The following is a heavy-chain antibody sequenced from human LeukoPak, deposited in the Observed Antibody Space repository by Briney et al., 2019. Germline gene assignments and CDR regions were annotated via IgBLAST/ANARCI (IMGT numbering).Heavy chain of an antibody. CDR1: GGSISSYY. CDR3: ARDRGSSGWYGDVFDI. CDR2: IYYSGST. Sequence: KPSETLSLTCTVSGGSISSYYWSWIRQPPGKGLEWIEYIYYSGSTNYNPSLKSRVTISVDTSKNQFSLKLSSVTAADTAVYYCARDRGSSGWYGDVFDIWGQGTMVTVSS. D-gene: IGHD6-19*01. J-gene: IGHJ3*02. V-gene: IGHV4-59*01.